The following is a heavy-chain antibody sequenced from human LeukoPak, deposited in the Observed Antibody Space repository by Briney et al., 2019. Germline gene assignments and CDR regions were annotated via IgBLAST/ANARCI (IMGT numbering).Heavy chain of an antibody. Sequence: PEASVKVSCKASGYTFTGCYMHWVRQAPGQGLEWMGRINPNSGGTNYAQKFQGRVTMTRDTSISTAYMELRRLRSDDTAVYYCARVVSSYGSSPIDYWGQGTLVTVSS. V-gene: IGHV1-2*06. CDR2: INPNSGGT. D-gene: IGHD5-18*01. CDR1: GYTFTGCY. J-gene: IGHJ4*02. CDR3: ARVVSSYGSSPIDY.